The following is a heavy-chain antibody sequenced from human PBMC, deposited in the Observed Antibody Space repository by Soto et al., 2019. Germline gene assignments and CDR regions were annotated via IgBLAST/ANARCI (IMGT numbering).Heavy chain of an antibody. CDR1: GGTFSSYA. CDR3: ARDGAHDFWSGYSPYYYYGMDV. CDR2: IIPIIGTT. J-gene: IGHJ6*02. Sequence: SVKVSCKASGGTFSSYAISWVRQAPGQGLEWMGGIIPIIGTTNYSQKFQGRVTITADKSTSTAYMELSSLRSEDTAVYYCARDGAHDFWSGYSPYYYYGMDVWGQGTTVTVSS. D-gene: IGHD3-3*01. V-gene: IGHV1-69*06.